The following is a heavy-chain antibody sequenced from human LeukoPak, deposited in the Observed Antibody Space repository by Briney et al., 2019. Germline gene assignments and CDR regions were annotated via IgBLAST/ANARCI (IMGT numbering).Heavy chain of an antibody. D-gene: IGHD4-17*01. V-gene: IGHV6-1*01. CDR1: GERDSSNTAG. CDR3: ARGSGLRWFDP. Sequence: RTLALTPAISGERDSSNTAGSNYIRQYPSRGLEWLGRTYYRSKWYNDYAVSVKSRITINPDTSKNQFSLQLNSVTPEDTAVYYCARGSGLRWFDPWGQGTLVTVSS. J-gene: IGHJ5*02. CDR2: TYYRSKWYN.